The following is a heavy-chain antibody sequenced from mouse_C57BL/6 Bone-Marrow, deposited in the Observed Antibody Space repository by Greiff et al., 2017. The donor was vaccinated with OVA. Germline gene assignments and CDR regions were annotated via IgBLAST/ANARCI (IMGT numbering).Heavy chain of an antibody. CDR1: GYTFTSYW. Sequence: QVQLQQPGAELVRPGTSVKLSCKASGYTFTSYWMHWVKQRPGQGLEWIGVIDPSDSYTNYNQKFKGKATLTVDTSSSTAYMQLSSLTSEDSAVYYCARGVPRGFAYWGKGTLVTVSA. CDR3: ARGVPRGFAY. J-gene: IGHJ3*01. V-gene: IGHV1-59*01. D-gene: IGHD2-14*01. CDR2: IDPSDSYT.